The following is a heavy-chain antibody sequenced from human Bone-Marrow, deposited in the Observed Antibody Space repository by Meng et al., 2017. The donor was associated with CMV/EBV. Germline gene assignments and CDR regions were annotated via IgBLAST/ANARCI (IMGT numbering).Heavy chain of an antibody. CDR2: IIPIFGTA. CDR1: AGIFSSYA. D-gene: IGHD2-2*01. Sequence: SLMVTCKAAAGIFSSYAVRWVRQAPGQGLEWMGGIIPIFGTANYAQKFQGRVTITTDESTSTAYMELSSLRSEDTAVYYCAKMAKYCSSTSCYHSGFDPWGQGTMVTVSS. J-gene: IGHJ5*02. V-gene: IGHV1-69*05. CDR3: AKMAKYCSSTSCYHSGFDP.